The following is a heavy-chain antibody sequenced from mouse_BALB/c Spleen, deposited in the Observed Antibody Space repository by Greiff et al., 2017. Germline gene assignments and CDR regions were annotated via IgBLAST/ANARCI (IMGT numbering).Heavy chain of an antibody. CDR1: GDSITSGY. Sequence: EVKLQESGPSLVKPSQTLSLTCSVTGDSITSGYWNWIRKFPGNKLEYMGYISYSGSTYYNPSLKSRISITRDTSKNQYYLQLNSVTTEDTATYYCARWDYGSSYDWYFDVWGAGTTVTVSS. CDR2: ISYSGST. CDR3: ARWDYGSSYDWYFDV. V-gene: IGHV3-8*02. J-gene: IGHJ1*01. D-gene: IGHD1-1*01.